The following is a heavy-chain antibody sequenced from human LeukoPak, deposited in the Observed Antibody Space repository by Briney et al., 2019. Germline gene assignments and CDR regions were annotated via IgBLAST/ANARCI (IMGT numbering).Heavy chain of an antibody. CDR2: IYHSGST. Sequence: SETLSLTCAVSGGSINSSSWWSWVRQPPGKGLEWIGEIYHSGSTNYNPSLKSRVTISVDKSKNQFSLRLSSVTAADTAVYYCARGGSSGWYFFGYWGQGTLVTVSS. J-gene: IGHJ4*02. CDR1: GGSINSSSW. V-gene: IGHV4-4*02. D-gene: IGHD6-19*01. CDR3: ARGGSSGWYFFGY.